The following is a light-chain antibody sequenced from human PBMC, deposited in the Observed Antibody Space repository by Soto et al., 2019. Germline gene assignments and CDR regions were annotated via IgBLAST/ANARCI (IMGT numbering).Light chain of an antibody. V-gene: IGKV3D-15*01. CDR1: QSISRS. Sequence: EIVLTQSPAILSVSAGERATLSCRASQSISRSLAWYQQKPGQAPRLIIYGAYSRATGIPATFSGSGSGTEFTLTISSLQSEDFAVYYCQQYNNWPPITFGQGTRLEIK. CDR3: QQYNNWPPIT. J-gene: IGKJ5*01. CDR2: GAY.